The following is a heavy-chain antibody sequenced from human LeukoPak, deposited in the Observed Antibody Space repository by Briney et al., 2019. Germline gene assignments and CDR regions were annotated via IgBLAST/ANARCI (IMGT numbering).Heavy chain of an antibody. CDR3: AGLGTYYYDSSRYSAFDY. D-gene: IGHD3-22*01. J-gene: IGHJ4*02. V-gene: IGHV4-39*01. Sequence: KSSETLSLTCTVSGGSISSISYYWGWIRQPPGKGPEWIGSIYYSGSTYYNPSLKSRVTISVDTSKNQFSLKLSSVTAADTAVYYCAGLGTYYYDSSRYSAFDYWGQGTLVTVSS. CDR1: GGSISSISYY. CDR2: IYYSGST.